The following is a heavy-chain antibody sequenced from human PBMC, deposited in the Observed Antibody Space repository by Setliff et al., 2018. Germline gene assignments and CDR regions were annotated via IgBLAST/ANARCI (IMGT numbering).Heavy chain of an antibody. CDR3: ATGSLVAAGTGH. V-gene: IGHV7-4-1*02. Sequence: ASVKVSCKASGYTLTTYFMNWVRQAPGQGLEWMGYINTRTGNPMYAQGFTGRFVFSLDPSVSTAYLQISSLKAENTALYYCATGSLVAAGTGHWGQGTLVTVSS. CDR2: INTRTGNP. CDR1: GYTLTTYF. J-gene: IGHJ4*02. D-gene: IGHD6-13*01.